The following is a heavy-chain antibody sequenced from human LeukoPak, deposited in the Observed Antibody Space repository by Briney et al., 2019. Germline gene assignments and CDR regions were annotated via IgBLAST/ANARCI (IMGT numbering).Heavy chain of an antibody. V-gene: IGHV3-21*04. J-gene: IGHJ5*02. Sequence: GGSLRLSCAASGFTFSSYSMNWVRQAPGKGLEWVSSISSSSSYIYYADSVKGRFTISRDNSKNTLYLQMNSLRAEDTAVYYCARRRGGITWFDPWGQGTLVTVSS. CDR1: GFTFSSYS. CDR2: ISSSSSYI. CDR3: ARRRGGITWFDP. D-gene: IGHD3-16*01.